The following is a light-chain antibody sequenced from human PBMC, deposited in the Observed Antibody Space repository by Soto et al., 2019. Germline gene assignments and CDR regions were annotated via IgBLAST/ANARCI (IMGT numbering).Light chain of an antibody. J-gene: IGLJ1*01. CDR3: VSYTTSASYV. Sequence: QPALTQPASVSGSPGQPITISCTGTISDVGNYIFVSWYRQHPGKAPKLMIYDINNRPSGVSNRFSGSKSGNTASLTISGLQAEDEADYYCVSYTTSASYVFGTGTKVTVL. CDR2: DIN. V-gene: IGLV2-14*01. CDR1: ISDVGNYIF.